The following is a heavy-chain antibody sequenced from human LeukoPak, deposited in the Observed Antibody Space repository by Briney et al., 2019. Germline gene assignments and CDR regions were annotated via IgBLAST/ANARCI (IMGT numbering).Heavy chain of an antibody. Sequence: PSETLSLTCTVSGGSISSYYWSWIRQPAGKGLEWIGRIFTSGTTNYNPSLKSRVTMSVDTSKNQFSLKLGSVTAADTAVYYCARDSSWARYYYMDVWGKGTTVTVSS. CDR1: GGSISSYY. J-gene: IGHJ6*03. D-gene: IGHD1-26*01. CDR3: ARDSSWARYYYMDV. CDR2: IFTSGTT. V-gene: IGHV4-4*07.